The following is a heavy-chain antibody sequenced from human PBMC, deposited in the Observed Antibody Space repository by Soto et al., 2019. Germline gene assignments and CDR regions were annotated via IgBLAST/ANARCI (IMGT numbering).Heavy chain of an antibody. CDR2: ISAYNGNT. CDR3: ARDRPMTTVTMLSPVHSWFDF. CDR1: GYTFTSYG. D-gene: IGHD4-4*01. J-gene: IGHJ5*01. Sequence: GASVKVSCKASGYTFTSYGISWVRQAPGQGLEWMGWISAYNGNTNYAQKLQGRVTMTTDTSTSTAYMELRSLRSDDTAVYYCARDRPMTTVTMLSPVHSWFDFSDKALLVTVSS. V-gene: IGHV1-18*01.